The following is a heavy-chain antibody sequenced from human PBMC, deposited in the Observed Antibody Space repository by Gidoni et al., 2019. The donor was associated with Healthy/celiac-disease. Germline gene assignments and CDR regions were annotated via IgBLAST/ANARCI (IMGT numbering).Heavy chain of an antibody. V-gene: IGHV4-61*02. CDR1: GGSVSSGSYY. J-gene: IGHJ3*02. D-gene: IGHD3-10*01. CDR3: ARDPSVLLDGAFDI. Sequence: QLQLQDSGPGLVKPSQNLSLTCTVSGGSVSSGSYYWSWIRQPAGTGLEWMGRIYTRGSNNYNPALKSRVTISVDTSKNQFALKLSSVTAADTAVYYCARDPSVLLDGAFDIWGQGTMVTVSS. CDR2: IYTRGSN.